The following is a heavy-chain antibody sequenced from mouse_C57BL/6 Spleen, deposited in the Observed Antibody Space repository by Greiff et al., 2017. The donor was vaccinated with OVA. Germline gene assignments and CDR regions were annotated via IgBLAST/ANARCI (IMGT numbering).Heavy chain of an antibody. V-gene: IGHV1-82*01. J-gene: IGHJ3*01. CDR2: IYPGDGDT. CDR1: GYAFSSSW. D-gene: IGHD1-1*01. Sequence: QVQLKESGPELVKPGASVKISCKASGYAFSSSWMNWVKQRPGKGLEWIGRIYPGDGDTNYNGKFKGKATLTADKSSSTAYMQLSSLTSEDSAVYFCARSGGSSGFAYWGQGTLVTVSA. CDR3: ARSGGSSGFAY.